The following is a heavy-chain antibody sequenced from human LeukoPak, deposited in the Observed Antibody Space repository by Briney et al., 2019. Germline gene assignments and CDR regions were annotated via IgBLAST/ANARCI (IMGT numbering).Heavy chain of an antibody. CDR1: GFTFSSYG. V-gene: IGHV3-30*18. CDR2: ISYDGSNK. Sequence: PGRSLRLSCAASGFTFSSYGMHWVRQAPGKGLEWVAVISYDGSNKYCADSVKGRFTISRDNSKNTLYLQMNSLRAEDTAVYYCAKDMWWWDGIDYWGQGTLVTVSS. J-gene: IGHJ4*02. D-gene: IGHD2-21*01. CDR3: AKDMWWWDGIDY.